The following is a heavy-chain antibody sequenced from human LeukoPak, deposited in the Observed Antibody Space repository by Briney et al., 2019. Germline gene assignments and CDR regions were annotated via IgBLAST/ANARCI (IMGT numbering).Heavy chain of an antibody. CDR1: GGSISSYY. CDR3: GRETYYDFWSGYYWDY. D-gene: IGHD3-3*01. Sequence: SETLSLTCTVSGGSISSYYWSWIRQPAGKGLEWIGRIYTSGSTNYNPSLKSRVTMSVDTSKNQFSLKLSSVTAADTAVYYCGRETYYDFWSGYYWDYWGQGTLVTVSS. V-gene: IGHV4-4*07. CDR2: IYTSGST. J-gene: IGHJ4*02.